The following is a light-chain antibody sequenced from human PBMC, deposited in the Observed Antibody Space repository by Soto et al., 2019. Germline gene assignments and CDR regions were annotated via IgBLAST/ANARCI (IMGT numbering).Light chain of an antibody. J-gene: IGKJ1*01. CDR3: QQFGTSAT. V-gene: IGKV3-20*01. Sequence: EVVLTQSPDTLSLSPGERATLSCRASQSVSSTFLAWYQQRPGQAPRLLIYGASSRATGIPDRFSGSGSGTVFTLTITILEPEDCALYYCQQFGTSATFGQGTKVEIK. CDR2: GAS. CDR1: QSVSSTF.